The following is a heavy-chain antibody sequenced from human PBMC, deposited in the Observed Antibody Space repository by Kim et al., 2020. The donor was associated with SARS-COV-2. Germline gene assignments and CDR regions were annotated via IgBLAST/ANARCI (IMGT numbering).Heavy chain of an antibody. D-gene: IGHD3-3*01. CDR2: FDPQYGET. CDR1: GHTLTELS. V-gene: IGHV1-24*01. CDR3: ATESFFGTVIYALHS. J-gene: IGHJ5*02. Sequence: ASVKVSCKVSGHTLTELSMHWVRQTPGKGLEWMANFDPQYGETIYAKAFQGRVSMTEDTSTNTAYLEVSGLRSEDTAVYYCATESFFGTVIYALHSWGQGTLVTVSS.